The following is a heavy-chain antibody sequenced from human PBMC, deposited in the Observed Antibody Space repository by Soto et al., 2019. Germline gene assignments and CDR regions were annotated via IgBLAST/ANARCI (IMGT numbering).Heavy chain of an antibody. CDR2: ISANGASI. D-gene: IGHD3-22*01. J-gene: IGHJ5*02. Sequence: GGSLRLSCVGSGFTFRDHAMRWVRQAPGRGLEWVSAISANGASIQHADSVKGRFSVSRDNAKNTVYLQMDNLRTEDSTVYYCAKDRYYDTPGWFDPWGQGSRVTVSS. V-gene: IGHV3-23*01. CDR3: AKDRYYDTPGWFDP. CDR1: GFTFRDHA.